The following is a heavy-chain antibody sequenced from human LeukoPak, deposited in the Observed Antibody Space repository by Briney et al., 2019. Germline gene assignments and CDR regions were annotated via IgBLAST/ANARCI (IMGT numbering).Heavy chain of an antibody. CDR3: ARGGVLGDSSRSKYHAFDI. J-gene: IGHJ3*02. CDR2: ISSSGSTI. CDR1: GFTFSSYE. D-gene: IGHD3-22*01. V-gene: IGHV3-48*03. Sequence: PGGSLRLSCAASGFTFSSYEMNWVRQAPGKGLEWVSYISSSGSTIYYADSVKGRFTISRDNAKNSLYLQMNSLRAEDTAVYYCARGGVLGDSSRSKYHAFDIWGQGTMVTVSS.